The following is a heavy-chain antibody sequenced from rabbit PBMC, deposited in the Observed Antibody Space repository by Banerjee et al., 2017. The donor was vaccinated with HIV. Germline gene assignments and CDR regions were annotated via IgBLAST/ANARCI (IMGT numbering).Heavy chain of an antibody. CDR2: IYTSSGST. Sequence: QSLEESGGDLVKPGASLTLTCTASGFSFSSSYYMCWVRQAPGKGLELIACIYTSSGSTWYASWVNGRFTISRSTSLNTVTLQMTSLTGADTATYFCARDLAGVIGWNFNLWGPGTLVTVS. CDR1: GFSFSSSYY. CDR3: ARDLAGVIGWNFNL. J-gene: IGHJ4*01. D-gene: IGHD4-1*01. V-gene: IGHV1S43*01.